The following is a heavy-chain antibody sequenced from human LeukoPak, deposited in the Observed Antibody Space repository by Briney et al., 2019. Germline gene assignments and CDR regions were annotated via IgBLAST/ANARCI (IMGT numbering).Heavy chain of an antibody. CDR3: ASGYDFWSGHPPSQYSMDV. D-gene: IGHD3-3*01. V-gene: IGHV3-64*04. Sequence: GGSLRLSCSASGFTFNKYVMHWVRQAPDKGLEYVSGVSNNGDSTYYADSVKGRFTISRDNSKDTIYLQMSSLRVEDTAVYYCASGYDFWSGHPPSQYSMDVWGQGTTVTVSS. CDR2: VSNNGDST. J-gene: IGHJ6*02. CDR1: GFTFNKYV.